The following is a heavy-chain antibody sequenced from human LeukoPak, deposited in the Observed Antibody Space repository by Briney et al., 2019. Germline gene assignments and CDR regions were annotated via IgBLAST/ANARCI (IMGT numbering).Heavy chain of an antibody. J-gene: IGHJ4*02. CDR1: GGTFSSYA. V-gene: IGHV1-69*04. CDR2: IIPILGIA. D-gene: IGHD6-13*01. CDR3: ARTTIAAAGTPFDY. Sequence: ASVKVSCKSSGGTFSSYAISWVRQAPGQGLEWMGRIIPILGIANYAQKFQGRVTITADKSTSTAYMELSSLRSEDTAVYYCARTTIAAAGTPFDYWGQGTLVTVSS.